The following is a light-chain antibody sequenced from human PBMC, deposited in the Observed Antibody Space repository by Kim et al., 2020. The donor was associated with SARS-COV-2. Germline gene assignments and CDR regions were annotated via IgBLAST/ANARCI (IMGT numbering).Light chain of an antibody. V-gene: IGLV1-44*01. CDR3: AAWDDSLTGVV. J-gene: IGLJ2*01. Sequence: GQRATISCSRSTSNVGGNTLNCYQQLPGTAPKLLIYSNNGRPSGVPDRFSGSRSGTSASLAISGLQSEDEADYHCAAWDDSLTGVVFGGGTQLTVL. CDR1: TSNVGGNT. CDR2: SNN.